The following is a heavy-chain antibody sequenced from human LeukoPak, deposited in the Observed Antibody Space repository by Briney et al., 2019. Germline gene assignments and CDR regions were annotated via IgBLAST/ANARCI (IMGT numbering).Heavy chain of an antibody. V-gene: IGHV4-59*08. CDR1: GGSISSYY. J-gene: IGHJ4*02. D-gene: IGHD3-16*02. CDR3: ARHVFVTLPSDY. CDR2: IYYSGST. Sequence: PSETLSLTCTVSGGSISSYYWSWIRQPPGKGLEWIGYIYYSGSTDYNPSLKSRVTISVDTSKNHFSLKLSSVTAADTAVYYCARHVFVTLPSDYWGQGTLVTVSS.